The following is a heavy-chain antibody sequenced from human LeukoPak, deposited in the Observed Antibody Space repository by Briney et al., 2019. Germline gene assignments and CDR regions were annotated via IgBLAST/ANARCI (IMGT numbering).Heavy chain of an antibody. CDR3: ARGLFVDTAMDFDY. CDR2: IWYDGSNK. J-gene: IGHJ4*02. Sequence: GRSLRLSCAASGFTFSSYGMHWVRQAPGKGLEWVAVIWYDGSNKYYADSVKGRFTISRDNSKNTLYLQMNSLRAEDTAVNYCARGLFVDTAMDFDYWGQGTLVTVSS. CDR1: GFTFSSYG. D-gene: IGHD5-18*01. V-gene: IGHV3-33*01.